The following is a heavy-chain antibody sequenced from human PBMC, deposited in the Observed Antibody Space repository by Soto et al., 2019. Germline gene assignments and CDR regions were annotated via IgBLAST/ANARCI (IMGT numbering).Heavy chain of an antibody. V-gene: IGHV4-59*12. CDR2: IYYSGST. D-gene: IGHD3-3*01. CDR3: SRGPRYYDFWSGASGFDY. J-gene: IGHJ4*02. CDR1: GGSISSYY. Sequence: SETLSLTCTVSGGSISSYYWSWIRQPPGKGLEWIGYIYYSGSTNYNPSLKSRVTLSVETSRNQFSLKLSSVTAADTAVYYCSRGPRYYDFWSGASGFDYWGQGTLVTVSS.